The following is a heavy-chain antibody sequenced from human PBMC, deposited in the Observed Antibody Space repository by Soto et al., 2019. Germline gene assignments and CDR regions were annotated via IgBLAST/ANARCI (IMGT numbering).Heavy chain of an antibody. D-gene: IGHD3-22*01. Sequence: TLSLTCAVSGGSISSSNWWSWVRQPPGKGLEWIGEIYHSGGTNYNPSLKSRVTISVDKSKNQFSLKLSSVTAADTAVYYCARAYGYYYDSSGSTTLDYWGQGTLVTVSS. J-gene: IGHJ4*02. CDR3: ARAYGYYYDSSGSTTLDY. CDR2: IYHSGGT. CDR1: GGSISSSNW. V-gene: IGHV4-4*02.